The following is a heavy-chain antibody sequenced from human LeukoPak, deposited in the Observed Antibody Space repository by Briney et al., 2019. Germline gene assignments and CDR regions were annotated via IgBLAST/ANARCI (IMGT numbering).Heavy chain of an antibody. CDR2: IYTTGKT. Sequence: SETLSLTCTVSSGSINSYYWGWVRQPAGRGLEWLGRIYTTGKTDYNPSLKSRLTMSVDTSKRQFSLNLRSVTAADTAIYYCARHGYTASHYFLGYWSQGTLVTVSS. CDR3: ARHGYTASHYFLGY. V-gene: IGHV4-4*07. J-gene: IGHJ4*02. CDR1: SGSINSYY. D-gene: IGHD3-16*01.